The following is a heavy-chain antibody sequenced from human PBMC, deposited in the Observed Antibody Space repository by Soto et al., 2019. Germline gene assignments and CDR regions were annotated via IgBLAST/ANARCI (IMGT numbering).Heavy chain of an antibody. D-gene: IGHD6-25*01. CDR2: IYYTGAT. CDR1: SGSISTGNW. Sequence: QVELQESGPRLVESSGTLSLTCEVSSGSISTGNWWSWVRQPPGKGLEWIGEIYYTGATNYNPSLKSRVTMTIDKSKDQFSLILTSATAADTAVYYCARVFSSGSGWMYYFDFWGQGILVSVSS. J-gene: IGHJ4*02. V-gene: IGHV4-4*02. CDR3: ARVFSSGSGWMYYFDF.